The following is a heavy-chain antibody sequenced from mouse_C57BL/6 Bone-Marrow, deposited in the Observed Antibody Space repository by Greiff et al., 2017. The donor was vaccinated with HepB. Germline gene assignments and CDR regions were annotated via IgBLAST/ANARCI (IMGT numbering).Heavy chain of an antibody. CDR1: GYTFTSYW. Sequence: QVQLQQPGAELVKPGASVKLSCKASGYTFTSYWMHWVKQRPGQGLEWIARIYPGSGNTYYNEKFKGKATLTAEKSSSTAYMQLSSLTSEDSDVYFCARWNDYDAMDYWGQGTSVTVSS. CDR3: ARWNDYDAMDY. CDR2: IYPGSGNT. J-gene: IGHJ4*01. V-gene: IGHV1-76*01.